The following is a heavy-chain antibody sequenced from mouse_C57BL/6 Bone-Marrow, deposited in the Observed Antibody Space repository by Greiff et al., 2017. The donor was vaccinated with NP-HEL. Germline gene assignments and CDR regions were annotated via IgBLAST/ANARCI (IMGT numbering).Heavy chain of an antibody. D-gene: IGHD2-5*01. J-gene: IGHJ3*01. CDR2: INPGSGGT. Sequence: VKLQESGAELVRPGTSVKVSCKASGYAFTNYLIEWVKQRPGQGLEWIGVINPGSGGTNYNEKFKGKATLTADKSSSTAYMQISSLTSEDSAVYFCAMAYYSNFFAYWGQGTLVTVSA. CDR1: GYAFTNYL. V-gene: IGHV1-54*01. CDR3: AMAYYSNFFAY.